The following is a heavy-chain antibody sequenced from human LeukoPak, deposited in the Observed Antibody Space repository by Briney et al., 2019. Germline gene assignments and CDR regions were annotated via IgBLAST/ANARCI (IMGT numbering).Heavy chain of an antibody. CDR3: ARVGFGEFVDY. CDR2: ISSSSSTI. V-gene: IGHV3-48*01. D-gene: IGHD3-10*01. CDR1: GFTFSSYS. Sequence: GGSLRLSCAASGFTFSSYSMNWVRQAPGKGLEWVSYISSSSSTIYYADSVKGRFTISRDNAKNSMYLQMNSLRAEDTAVYYCARVGFGEFVDYWGQGTLVTVSS. J-gene: IGHJ4*02.